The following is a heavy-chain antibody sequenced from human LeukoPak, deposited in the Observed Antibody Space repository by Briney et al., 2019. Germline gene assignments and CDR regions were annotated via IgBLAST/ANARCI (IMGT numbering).Heavy chain of an antibody. V-gene: IGHV1-2*02. CDR2: INPNSGGT. CDR3: ARVSTIRGLDY. CDR1: GYTFTGYY. Sequence: GASVRVSCKASGYTFTGYYMHWVRQAPGYGLEWMGWINPNSGGTNYAQKFQGRVTMTRDTSISTAYMELSRLRSDDTAVYYCARVSTIRGLDYWGQGTLVTVSS. J-gene: IGHJ4*02. D-gene: IGHD3-3*01.